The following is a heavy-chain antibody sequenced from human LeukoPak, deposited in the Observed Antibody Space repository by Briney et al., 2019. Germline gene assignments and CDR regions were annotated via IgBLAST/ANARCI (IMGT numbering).Heavy chain of an antibody. CDR3: ARVFGGNSLDF. D-gene: IGHD1-26*01. V-gene: IGHV4-4*07. CDR2: IHTSGTT. Sequence: NSSETLSLTCKVSLGSINNYYWSWIRQAAGKGLEWIGRIHTSGTTYYSPPLKTRVTMSIDTSKNQFSLQLSAVSAADTAIYYCARVFGGNSLDFWGQGTLVAVSS. CDR1: LGSINNYY. J-gene: IGHJ4*02.